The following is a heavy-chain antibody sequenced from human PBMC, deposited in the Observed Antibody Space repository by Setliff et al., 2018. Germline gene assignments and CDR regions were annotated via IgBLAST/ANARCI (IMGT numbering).Heavy chain of an antibody. CDR1: GGSISSGSYY. D-gene: IGHD3-3*01. CDR2: IYTSGST. CDR3: ARRGLGYDFWSGYYTMYYFDY. V-gene: IGHV4-61*09. Sequence: PSETLSLTCTVSGGSISSGSYYWSWIRQPAGKGLEWIGHIYTSGSTNYNPSLKSRVTISVDMSKNQFSLKLSSVTAADTAVYYCARRGLGYDFWSGYYTMYYFDYWGQGTLVTVSS. J-gene: IGHJ4*02.